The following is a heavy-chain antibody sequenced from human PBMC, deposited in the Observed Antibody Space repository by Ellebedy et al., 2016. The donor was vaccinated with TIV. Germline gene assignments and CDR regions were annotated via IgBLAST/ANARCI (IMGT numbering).Heavy chain of an antibody. CDR2: TNYRSKWFH. D-gene: IGHD3-10*01. J-gene: IGHJ6*02. Sequence: SETLSLTCAISGDSVSSNGAAWSWIRQSPSRGLEWLGRTNYRSKWFHDYAASVKSRITINPDTSKNQFSLQLNSVTPEDTAVYYCARESDGDSGMDVWGQGTTVTVSS. V-gene: IGHV6-1*01. CDR1: GDSVSSNGAA. CDR3: ARESDGDSGMDV.